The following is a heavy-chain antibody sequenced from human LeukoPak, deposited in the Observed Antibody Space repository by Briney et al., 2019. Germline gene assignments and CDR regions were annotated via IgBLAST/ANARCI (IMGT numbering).Heavy chain of an antibody. CDR3: ASSRIAGALDY. D-gene: IGHD6-13*01. J-gene: IGHJ4*02. CDR2: IYGGVST. Sequence: GSLRLSCAASGFTVGSNYMSWVRQAPGKGLEWVSVIYGGVSTYYADSVKGRFTISRDNSKNTLSLQMNSLGVEDTAVYYCASSRIAGALDYWGQGTLVTVSS. V-gene: IGHV3-66*01. CDR1: GFTVGSNY.